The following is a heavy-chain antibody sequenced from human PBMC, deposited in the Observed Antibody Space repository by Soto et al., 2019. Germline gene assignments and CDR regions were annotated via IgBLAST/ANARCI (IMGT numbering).Heavy chain of an antibody. J-gene: IGHJ4*01. CDR1: GYTFTGYY. V-gene: IGHV1-2*02. D-gene: IGHD2-2*01. CDR2: INPKSGGT. Sequence: GGSVKVSCKAAGYTFTGYYMHWVRQAPGQGLEWMGWINPKSGGTNYAQKFQGRVTMTRDTSISTAYMELSRLRSDDTAVYYCARDRGYCSSTCCWNFDHWGNGTRVTTSS. CDR3: ARDRGYCSSTCCWNFDH.